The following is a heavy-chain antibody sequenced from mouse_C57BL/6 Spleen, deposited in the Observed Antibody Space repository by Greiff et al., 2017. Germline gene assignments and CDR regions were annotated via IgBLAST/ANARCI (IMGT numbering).Heavy chain of an antibody. V-gene: IGHV1-66*01. CDR2: IYPGSGNT. CDR1: GFSFTSYY. Sequence: QVQLQQSGPELVKPGASVKISCKASGFSFTSYYIHWVKQRPGQGLEWIGWIYPGSGNTKYTEKLKGKATMTSDTSSSTSYMQLSSLTSEDAAVYYCARPELTGKDFAYWGQGTLVTVSA. D-gene: IGHD4-1*01. CDR3: ARPELTGKDFAY. J-gene: IGHJ3*01.